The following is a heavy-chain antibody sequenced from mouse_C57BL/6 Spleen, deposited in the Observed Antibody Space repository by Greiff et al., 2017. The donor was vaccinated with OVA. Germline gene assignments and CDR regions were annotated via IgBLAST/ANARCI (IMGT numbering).Heavy chain of an antibody. Sequence: QVQLKQPGAELVKPGASVKLSCKASGYTFTSYWMHWVKQRPGRGLAWLGRIDPNSGGTKYNEKFTTKATLTVDNPSSPASMHLRRLPSEDSAVYYCAREGYFTTVFDYWGQGTTRTVSS. CDR3: AREGYFTTVFDY. J-gene: IGHJ2*01. CDR2: IDPNSGGT. D-gene: IGHD1-1*01. CDR1: GYTFTSYW. V-gene: IGHV1-72*01.